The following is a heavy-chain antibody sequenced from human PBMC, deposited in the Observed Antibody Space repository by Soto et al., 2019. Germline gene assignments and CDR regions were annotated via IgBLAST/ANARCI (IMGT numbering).Heavy chain of an antibody. CDR3: AKVPAMVRGVIPFFDY. CDR2: ISGSGGST. D-gene: IGHD3-10*01. J-gene: IGHJ4*02. V-gene: IGHV3-23*01. CDR1: GFTFSSYA. Sequence: GGSLRLSCAASGFTFSSYAMSWVRQAPGKGLEWVSAISGSGGSTYYADSVKGRFTISRDNSKNTLYLQMNSLRAEDTAVYYCAKVPAMVRGVIPFFDYWGQGTLVTVSS.